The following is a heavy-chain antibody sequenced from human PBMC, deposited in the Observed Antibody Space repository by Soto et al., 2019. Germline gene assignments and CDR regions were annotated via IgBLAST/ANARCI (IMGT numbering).Heavy chain of an antibody. V-gene: IGHV3-33*01. J-gene: IGHJ4*02. CDR1: GFTFSSHG. CDR2: IWYDGSNK. Sequence: QVQLVESGGGVVQPGRSLSLSCAASGFTFSSHGMHWVRQAPGKGLEWVAFIWYDGSNKYYADSVKGRFTISRDNSKSRLYLQMNSLTAEDADVYYCARDLIAVAGGFDCWGQGALVTVSS. CDR3: ARDLIAVAGGFDC. D-gene: IGHD6-19*01.